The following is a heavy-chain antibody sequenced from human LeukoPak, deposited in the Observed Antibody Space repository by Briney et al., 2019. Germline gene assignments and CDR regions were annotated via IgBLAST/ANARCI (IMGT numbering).Heavy chain of an antibody. D-gene: IGHD6-13*01. CDR3: ARKTAAGTVWFDP. CDR2: INHSGST. CDR1: GGSFSGYY. Sequence: PSETLSLTCAVYGGSFSGYYWSWIRQPPGKGLEWIGEINHSGSTNYNPSLKSRVTISVDTSKNQFSLKLSSVTAADTAVYYCARKTAAGTVWFDPWGQGTLVTVSS. V-gene: IGHV4-34*01. J-gene: IGHJ5*02.